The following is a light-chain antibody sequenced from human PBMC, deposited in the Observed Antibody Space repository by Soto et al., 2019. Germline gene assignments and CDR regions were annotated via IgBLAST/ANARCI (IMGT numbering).Light chain of an antibody. CDR2: DGF. V-gene: IGKV3-11*01. Sequence: EIVLTQAPATLSLSQGGRATLSCRASQSVSSYLAWYQQKPGQAPRLLIYDGFNRATGIPDRFSGSGSGTDFPRTISSLEREDVGVYYCQQRSNSITFGQGTRLEIK. CDR1: QSVSSY. CDR3: QQRSNSIT. J-gene: IGKJ5*01.